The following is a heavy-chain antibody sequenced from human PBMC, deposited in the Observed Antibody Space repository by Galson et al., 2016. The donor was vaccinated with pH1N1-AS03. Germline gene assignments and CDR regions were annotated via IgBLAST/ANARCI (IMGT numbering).Heavy chain of an antibody. CDR1: GFTFSNAW. CDR3: TTDRDYHDSYWGMDV. D-gene: IGHD3-22*01. Sequence: SLRLSCAASGFTFSNAWMSWVRQAPGKGLEWVGRIKSKTDGGATDYAAPVKGRFTISRDDSKNTLFLQMSSLKTEDTAVFYCTTDRDYHDSYWGMDVWGQGTTVTGSS. CDR2: IKSKTDGGAT. V-gene: IGHV3-15*01. J-gene: IGHJ6*02.